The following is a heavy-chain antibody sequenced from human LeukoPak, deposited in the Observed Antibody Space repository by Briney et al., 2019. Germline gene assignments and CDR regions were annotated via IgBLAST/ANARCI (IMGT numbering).Heavy chain of an antibody. CDR1: GGSISSSSYY. CDR2: IYYSGST. Sequence: SETLSLTCTVSGGSISSSSYYWGWIRQPPGKGLEWIGSIYYSGSTYYNPSLKSRVTISVDTSKNQFSLKLTSVTAADTAVYYCARAPGTTFDYWGHGNMVTVSS. J-gene: IGHJ4*01. CDR3: ARAPGTTFDY. V-gene: IGHV4-39*01. D-gene: IGHD4-17*01.